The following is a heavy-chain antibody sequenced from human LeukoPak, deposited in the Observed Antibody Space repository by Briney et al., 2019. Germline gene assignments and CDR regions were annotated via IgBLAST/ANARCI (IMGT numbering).Heavy chain of an antibody. D-gene: IGHD6-19*01. Sequence: PSVTLSLTCTVSGGSISGYYWSWIRQPAGKGLEWIGRIYTSGSTNYNPSLKSRVTMSVDTSKNQFSLKLSSVTAADTAVYYCARVGGGAVAGRGDFDYWGQGTLVTVSS. CDR2: IYTSGST. J-gene: IGHJ4*02. CDR3: ARVGGGAVAGRGDFDY. V-gene: IGHV4-4*07. CDR1: GGSISGYY.